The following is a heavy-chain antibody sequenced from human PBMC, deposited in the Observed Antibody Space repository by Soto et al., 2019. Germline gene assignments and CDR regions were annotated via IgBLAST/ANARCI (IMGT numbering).Heavy chain of an antibody. J-gene: IGHJ5*02. CDR1: GGSISSYY. Sequence: SETLSLTCTVSGGSISSYYWSWIRQPPGKGLEWIGYIYYSGSTNYNPSLKSRVTISVDTSKNQFSLKLSSVTAADTAVYYCARHVGDQLLLMSSWFDPWGQGTLVTVSS. D-gene: IGHD2-2*01. CDR3: ARHVGDQLLLMSSWFDP. CDR2: IYYSGST. V-gene: IGHV4-59*08.